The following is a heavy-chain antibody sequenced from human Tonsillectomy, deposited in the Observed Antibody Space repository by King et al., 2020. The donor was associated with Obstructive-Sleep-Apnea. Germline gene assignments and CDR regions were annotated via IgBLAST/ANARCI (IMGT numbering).Heavy chain of an antibody. V-gene: IGHV4-39*01. Sequence: QLQESGPGLVKPSETLSLTCTVSGGSISSSSYYWGWIRQPPGKGLEWIGSIYYIGSTYYNPSLKSRVPISVDTPKNQFSLKLSSVTAADTAVYYFARHGPWNYKEGHYWFDPWGQGTLVTVSS. J-gene: IGHJ5*02. CDR2: IYYIGST. CDR1: GGSISSSSYY. D-gene: IGHD1-7*01. CDR3: ARHGPWNYKEGHYWFDP.